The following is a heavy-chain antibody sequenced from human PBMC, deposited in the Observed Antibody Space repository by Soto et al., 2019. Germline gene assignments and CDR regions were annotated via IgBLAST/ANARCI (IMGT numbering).Heavy chain of an antibody. Sequence: EVQLVESGGGLVQPGRSLRLSCAASGFTFDDYARHWVRQAPGKGLEWGSGISWSSGSIGYADSVKGRFTIYRDNAKNSLYLQMNSLRAEDTALYYCAKDIGASGYYGMDVWGQGTTVTVSS. CDR1: GFTFDDYA. V-gene: IGHV3-9*01. CDR3: AKDIGASGYYGMDV. CDR2: ISWSSGSI. J-gene: IGHJ6*02.